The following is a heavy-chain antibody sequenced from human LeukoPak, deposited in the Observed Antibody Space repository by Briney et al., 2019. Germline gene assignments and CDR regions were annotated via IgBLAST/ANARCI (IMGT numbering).Heavy chain of an antibody. J-gene: IGHJ4*02. D-gene: IGHD2-15*01. V-gene: IGHV4-34*01. CDR2: INHSGST. Sequence: SETLSLTCAVYGGSFSGYYWSWIRQPPGKGLEWIGEINHSGSTNYNPSLKRRVTISVDTSKNQFSLKLSSVTAADTAVYYCARGVVVGYFDYWGQGTLVTVSS. CDR3: ARGVVVGYFDY. CDR1: GGSFSGYY.